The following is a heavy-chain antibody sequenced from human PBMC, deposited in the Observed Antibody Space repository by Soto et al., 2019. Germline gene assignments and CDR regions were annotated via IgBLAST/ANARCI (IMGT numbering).Heavy chain of an antibody. CDR2: INAGNGNT. Sequence: ASVKVSWKASGYTFTSYAMHWVRQAPGQRLEWMGWINAGNGNTKYSQKFQGRVTITRDTSTSTAYMELRSLRSDDTAVYYCARMTTVTTSDDYWGQGTLVTVSS. CDR1: GYTFTSYA. J-gene: IGHJ4*02. D-gene: IGHD4-4*01. CDR3: ARMTTVTTSDDY. V-gene: IGHV1-3*01.